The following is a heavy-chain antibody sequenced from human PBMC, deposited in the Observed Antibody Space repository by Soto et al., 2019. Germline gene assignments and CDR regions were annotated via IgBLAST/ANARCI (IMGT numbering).Heavy chain of an antibody. Sequence: QVQLQQWGAGLLKPSETLSLTCAVYGGSFSGYYWSWIRQPPGKGLEWIGEINHSGSTNYNPSLKSRVTISVDTSKNQFSLKLRSVTAADTAVYYCARGRAGAAADDYWGQGTLVTVSS. V-gene: IGHV4-34*01. CDR3: ARGRAGAAADDY. CDR2: INHSGST. J-gene: IGHJ4*02. CDR1: GGSFSGYY. D-gene: IGHD6-13*01.